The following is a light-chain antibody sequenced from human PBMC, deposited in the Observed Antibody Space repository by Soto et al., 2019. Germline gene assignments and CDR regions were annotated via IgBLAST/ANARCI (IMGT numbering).Light chain of an antibody. V-gene: IGKV3-20*01. J-gene: IGKJ1*01. Sequence: EIVFTPPPGTLSLSPGERATLSCRASQSVRSNCLAWYQHKPGQAPRLLIYGTSSRATDIPDRFTGSGSGTDFTLTISRLEPEDFAVYSCQQYGRPPQTFGQGTKVDIK. CDR3: QQYGRPPQT. CDR1: QSVRSNC. CDR2: GTS.